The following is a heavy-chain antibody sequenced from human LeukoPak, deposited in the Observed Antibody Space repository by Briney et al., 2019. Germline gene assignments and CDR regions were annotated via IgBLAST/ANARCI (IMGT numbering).Heavy chain of an antibody. Sequence: GGSLRLSCAASGFTVSSYYMSWVRQAPGKGVEWVSVIYSGGTTYYADSVKGRFTISRDNSKSTLYLQMNSLRPEDTAVYYCAREGGSSYSRPFDYWGQGTQVTVSS. CDR2: IYSGGTT. J-gene: IGHJ4*02. D-gene: IGHD5-18*01. CDR3: AREGGSSYSRPFDY. CDR1: GFTVSSYY. V-gene: IGHV3-53*01.